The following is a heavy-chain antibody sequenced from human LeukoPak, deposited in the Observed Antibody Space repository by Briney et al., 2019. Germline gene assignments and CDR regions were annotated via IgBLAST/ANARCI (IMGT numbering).Heavy chain of an antibody. J-gene: IGHJ4*02. CDR2: IYHSGST. CDR1: GYSISSGYY. V-gene: IGHV4-38-2*02. D-gene: IGHD3-10*01. Sequence: SETLSLTCTVSGYSISSGYYWGWIRQPPGNGLEWIGSIYHSGSTYYNPSLKSRVTISVDTSKNQFSLKLSSVTAADTAVYYCARVEYYYGSGSYYNFDYWGQGTLVTVSS. CDR3: ARVEYYYGSGSYYNFDY.